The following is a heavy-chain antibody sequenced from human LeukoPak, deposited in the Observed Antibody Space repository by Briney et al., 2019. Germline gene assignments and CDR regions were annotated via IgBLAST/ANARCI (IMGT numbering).Heavy chain of an antibody. Sequence: ASVKVSCKASGYTFTSHGITWVRQAPGQGLEWMGWISTYNVNTNYAQKLQGRVTMTTDTSTSTAYMELRSLRSDDTAVYYCARGDILTGYYKGFLDYWGQGTLVTVSS. D-gene: IGHD3-9*01. CDR3: ARGDILTGYYKGFLDY. CDR1: GYTFTSHG. V-gene: IGHV1-18*04. CDR2: ISTYNVNT. J-gene: IGHJ4*02.